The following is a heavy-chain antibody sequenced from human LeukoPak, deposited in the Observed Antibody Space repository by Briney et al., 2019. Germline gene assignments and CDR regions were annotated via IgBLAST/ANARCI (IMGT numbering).Heavy chain of an antibody. CDR2: IYYSGST. J-gene: IGHJ4*02. Sequence: SETLSLTCTVSGGSISSSSYYWGWIRQPPGKGLEWIGSIYYSGSTYYNPSLKSRVTISVDTSKNQFSLKLSSVTAADTAVYYCASSTSRITQDYWGQGTLVTVSS. CDR3: ASSTSRITQDY. V-gene: IGHV4-39*01. D-gene: IGHD2-2*01. CDR1: GGSISSSSYY.